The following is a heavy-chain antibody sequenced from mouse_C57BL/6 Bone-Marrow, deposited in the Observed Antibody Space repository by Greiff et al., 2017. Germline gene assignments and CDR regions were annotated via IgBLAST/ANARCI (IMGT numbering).Heavy chain of an antibody. D-gene: IGHD1-1*01. CDR1: GYTFTSYT. V-gene: IGHV1-4*01. CDR3: ARGALYYYGSSYGAMDY. Sequence: VQLQQSGAELARPGASVKMSCKASGYTFTSYTMHWVKQRPGQGLDWIGYINPSSGYPKYNQKFKDKATLTADKSSSTAYMQLSSLTAEDSAVYYCARGALYYYGSSYGAMDYWGQGTSVTVSS. CDR2: INPSSGYP. J-gene: IGHJ4*01.